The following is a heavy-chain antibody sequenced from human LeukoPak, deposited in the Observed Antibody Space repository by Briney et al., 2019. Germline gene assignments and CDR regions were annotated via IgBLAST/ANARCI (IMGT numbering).Heavy chain of an antibody. J-gene: IGHJ4*02. D-gene: IGHD4-23*01. CDR3: AKGQRWLPTGDY. CDR2: ISGSGGNT. CDR1: GFTFSSYA. Sequence: GGSLRLSCAASGFTFSSYAMSWVRQAPGKGLEWVSSISGSGGNTYYADSVKGRFTISRDNSKNTLYLQMNSLRAEDTAVYYCAKGQRWLPTGDYWGQGTLVTVSS. V-gene: IGHV3-23*01.